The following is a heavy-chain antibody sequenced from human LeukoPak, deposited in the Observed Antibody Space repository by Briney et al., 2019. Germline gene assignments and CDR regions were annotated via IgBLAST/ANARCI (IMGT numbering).Heavy chain of an antibody. CDR3: TRDTGGSGSYPGY. V-gene: IGHV3-7*01. D-gene: IGHD1-26*01. Sequence: PGGSLRLSCVASGFTFSTYWMSWVRQAPGKGLEWVANIKPDGSEKNYVDSVKGRFIISRDNAKNSLSLQMNSLRAEDTGFYYCTRDTGGSGSYPGYWGQGTLVTVSS. CDR1: GFTFSTYW. J-gene: IGHJ4*02. CDR2: IKPDGSEK.